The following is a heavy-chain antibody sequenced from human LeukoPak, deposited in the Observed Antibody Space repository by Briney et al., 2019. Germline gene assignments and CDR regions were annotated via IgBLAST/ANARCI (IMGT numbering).Heavy chain of an antibody. Sequence: GGSLRLSCAASGFTFDDYAMHWVRQAPGKGLEWVSGISWNSGSIVYADSVKGRFTISRDNAKNSLYLRMNSLRAEDTALYYCAKDGFYSSWGQGTLVTVSS. V-gene: IGHV3-9*01. CDR2: ISWNSGSI. D-gene: IGHD6-19*01. CDR1: GFTFDDYA. J-gene: IGHJ4*02. CDR3: AKDGFYSS.